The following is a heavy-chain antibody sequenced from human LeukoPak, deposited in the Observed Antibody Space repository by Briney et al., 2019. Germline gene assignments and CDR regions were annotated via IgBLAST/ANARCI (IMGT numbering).Heavy chain of an antibody. CDR1: GFTFSSYS. CDR3: ARGYCSGGSCYYFDY. V-gene: IGHV3-48*04. D-gene: IGHD2-15*01. Sequence: GGSLRLSCAASGFTFSSYSMNWVRQAPGKGLEWVSYISSSSNTMYYADSVKGQFTISRDNAKNSLYLQMNSLRAEDTAVYFCARGYCSGGSCYYFDYWGQGTLVTVSS. CDR2: ISSSSNTM. J-gene: IGHJ4*02.